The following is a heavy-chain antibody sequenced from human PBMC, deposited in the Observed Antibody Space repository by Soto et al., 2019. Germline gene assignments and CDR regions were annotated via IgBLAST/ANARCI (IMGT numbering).Heavy chain of an antibody. CDR3: AKASEDSSGYYYVRWNYYYGMDV. Sequence: HPGGSLRLSCAASGFTFSSYGMHWVRQAPGKGLEWVAVISYDGSNKYYADSVKGRFTISRDNSKNTLYLQMNSLRAEDTAVYYCAKASEDSSGYYYVRWNYYYGMDVWGKGTTVTVSS. CDR2: ISYDGSNK. CDR1: GFTFSSYG. D-gene: IGHD3-22*01. J-gene: IGHJ6*04. V-gene: IGHV3-30*18.